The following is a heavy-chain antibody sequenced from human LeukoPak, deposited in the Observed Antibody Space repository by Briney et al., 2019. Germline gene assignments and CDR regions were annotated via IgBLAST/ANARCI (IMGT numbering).Heavy chain of an antibody. CDR1: GFTFSSYS. Sequence: GGSLRLSCAASGFTFSSYSMNWVRQAPGKGLEWVSSISSSSSYIYYADSVKGRFTISRDNAKNSLSLQMNSLRAEDTALYYCVRETPDSSGRDWGQGTLVTVSS. CDR3: VRETPDSSGRD. CDR2: ISSSSSYI. V-gene: IGHV3-21*01. J-gene: IGHJ4*02. D-gene: IGHD6-19*01.